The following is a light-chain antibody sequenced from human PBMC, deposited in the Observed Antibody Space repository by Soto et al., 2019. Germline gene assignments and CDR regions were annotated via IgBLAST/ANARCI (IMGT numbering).Light chain of an antibody. V-gene: IGLV2-14*01. Sequence: QSALTQPASVSGSPGQSITISCTGTSSDLAIYNYVSWYQQQPGKAPKLMIYQVTNRPAGVANRLSGSRSGNTASLTISGLQAEDEPDYYCSANADSSKEVFGKGTKLTVL. J-gene: IGLJ1*01. CDR1: SSDLAIYNY. CDR2: QVT. CDR3: SANADSSKEV.